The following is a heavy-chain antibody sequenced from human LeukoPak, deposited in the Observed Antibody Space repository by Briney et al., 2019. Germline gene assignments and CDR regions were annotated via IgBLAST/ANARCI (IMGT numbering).Heavy chain of an antibody. CDR2: ISGRSSLI. CDR1: GFTLSSYS. Sequence: PGGSLRLSCAASGFTLSSYSMNWVRQAPGKGLEWVSYISGRSSLIYYADSVKGRFTISRDNAKNSLYLQMNSLRAEDTAVYYCARDLYYYDSSGHYLFDYWGQGTLVTVSS. CDR3: ARDLYYYDSSGHYLFDY. D-gene: IGHD3-22*01. V-gene: IGHV3-48*04. J-gene: IGHJ4*02.